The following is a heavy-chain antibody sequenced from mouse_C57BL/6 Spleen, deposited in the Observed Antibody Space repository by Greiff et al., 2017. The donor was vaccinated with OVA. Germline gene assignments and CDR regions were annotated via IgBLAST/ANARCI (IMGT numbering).Heavy chain of an antibody. D-gene: IGHD1-1*01. J-gene: IGHJ4*01. CDR2: ISYDGSN. CDR1: GYSITSGYY. CDR3: ARVTTVHYAMDY. V-gene: IGHV3-6*01. Sequence: ESGPGLVKPSQSLSLTCSVTGYSITSGYYWNWIRQFPGNKLEWMGYISYDGSNNYNPSLKNRISITRDTSKNQFFLKLNSVTTEDTATYYCARVTTVHYAMDYWGQGTSVTVSS.